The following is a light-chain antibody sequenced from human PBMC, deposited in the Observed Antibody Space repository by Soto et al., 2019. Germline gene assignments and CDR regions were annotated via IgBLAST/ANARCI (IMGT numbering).Light chain of an antibody. J-gene: IGLJ1*01. V-gene: IGLV2-8*01. CDR3: SSYAVSSNV. CDR2: EVN. CDR1: SSDVGGYNY. Sequence: QYALTHPPSASGSPGQSVAISCTGTSSDVGGYNYVSWYQQHPGKAPKLMIYEVNKRPSGVPDRFSGSKSGNTASLTVSGLHAEDEADYYCSSYAVSSNVFGTGTKLPVL.